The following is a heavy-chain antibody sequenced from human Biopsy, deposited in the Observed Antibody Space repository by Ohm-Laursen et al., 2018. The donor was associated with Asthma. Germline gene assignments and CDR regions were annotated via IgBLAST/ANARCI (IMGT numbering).Heavy chain of an antibody. CDR1: GGMFGNYA. J-gene: IGHJ6*02. V-gene: IGHV1-69*06. CDR3: ARCQVGYSSGWSLLLKKIYYSGMDV. Sequence: SSVKVSCKAPGGMFGNYAISWVRQAPGLGLEWMGGISPIFGSSNYAQRFQGRVTITADKSTSTAYMEVTSLRSEDTAIYYCARCQVGYSSGWSLLLKKIYYSGMDVWGQGTAVTASS. CDR2: ISPIFGSS. D-gene: IGHD6-19*01.